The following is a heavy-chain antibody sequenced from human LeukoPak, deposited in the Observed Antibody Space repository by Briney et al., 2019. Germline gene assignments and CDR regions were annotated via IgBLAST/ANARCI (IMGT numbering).Heavy chain of an antibody. D-gene: IGHD3-10*01. CDR3: ASCLFDYYYFDQ. Sequence: SETLSLTCAVSGDSITSHNWWGWGRQSPGKGLEWIGEIYHSGTTNYSPSLKSRVTISVDKSKNQLSLRLTSVTAADTAVYFCASCLFDYYYFDQWGQGALVTVSS. CDR1: GDSITSHNW. J-gene: IGHJ4*02. CDR2: IYHSGTT. V-gene: IGHV4-4*02.